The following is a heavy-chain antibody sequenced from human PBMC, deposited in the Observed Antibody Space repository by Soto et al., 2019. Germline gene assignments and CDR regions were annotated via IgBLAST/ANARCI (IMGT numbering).Heavy chain of an antibody. CDR2: LYYSGST. V-gene: IGHV4-39*06. Sequence: AETLSLTWTVSGGSITSSSYYWGWIRQPPGKGLEWIGSLYYSGSTNYNPSFKSRVSISVDTSKNQFPLKLSSVTAADTAVYYCARGRRQQLVRSQYNWFDPWGQGTLVTVSS. CDR1: GGSITSSSYY. J-gene: IGHJ5*02. D-gene: IGHD6-13*01. CDR3: ARGRRQQLVRSQYNWFDP.